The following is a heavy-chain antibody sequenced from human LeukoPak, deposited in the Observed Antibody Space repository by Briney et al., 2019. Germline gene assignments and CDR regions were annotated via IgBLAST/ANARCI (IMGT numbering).Heavy chain of an antibody. CDR3: ARAPVEDAYYYDSSGYRDAFDI. D-gene: IGHD3-22*01. J-gene: IGHJ3*02. CDR2: TYYRSKWYN. Sequence: SQTLSLTCAISGDSVSSNSAAWNWIRQSPSRGLEWLGRTYYRSKWYNDYAVSVKSRITISPDTSKNQFSLQLNSVTPEDTAVYYCARAPVEDAYYYDSSGYRDAFDIWGQGTMVTVSS. V-gene: IGHV6-1*01. CDR1: GDSVSSNSAA.